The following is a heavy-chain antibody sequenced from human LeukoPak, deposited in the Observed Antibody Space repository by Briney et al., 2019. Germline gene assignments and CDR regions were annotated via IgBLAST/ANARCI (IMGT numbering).Heavy chain of an antibody. Sequence: GGSLRLSCVASGLALCEYGMHWVRQAPGKGPEWVSFLRYNGITANYPDSVKGRFTTSRDNAKNSLYLQMNSLRAEDTAVYYCARDRRGDCGGDCYPEGPVDYWGQGTLVTVSS. CDR3: ARDRRGDCGGDCYPEGPVDY. CDR1: GLALCEYG. D-gene: IGHD2-21*02. V-gene: IGHV3-30*02. CDR2: LRYNGITA. J-gene: IGHJ4*02.